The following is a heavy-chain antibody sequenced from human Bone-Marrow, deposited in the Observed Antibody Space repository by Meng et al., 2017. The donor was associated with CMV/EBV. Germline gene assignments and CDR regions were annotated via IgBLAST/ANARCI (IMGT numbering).Heavy chain of an antibody. CDR2: IKQDGSEK. D-gene: IGHD3-22*01. V-gene: IGHV3-7*04. J-gene: IGHJ3*02. Sequence: GESLKISCAASGFTFSSYWMSWVRQAPGKGLEWVANIKQDGSEKYYVDSVKGRFTISRDNAKNSLYLQMNSLRAEDTAVYYCARVYDSSGYYYEMGAFDIWGQGTMVTVSS. CDR1: GFTFSSYW. CDR3: ARVYDSSGYYYEMGAFDI.